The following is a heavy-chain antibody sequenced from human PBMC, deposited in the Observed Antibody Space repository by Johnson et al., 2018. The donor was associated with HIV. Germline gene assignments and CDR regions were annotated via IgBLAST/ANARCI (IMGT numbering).Heavy chain of an antibody. Sequence: VQLVESGGGLVKPGGSLRLSCAASGSTFRNAWMSWVRQAPGKGLEWVGRIKSKNDGGTTDYATPVKGRFTISRDDSKNTLYLQMNSLKTEDTAVYYCTTDLVPAAKEPVVVGGAFDIWGQGTMVTVSS. CDR1: GSTFRNAW. CDR3: TTDLVPAAKEPVVVGGAFDI. CDR2: IKSKNDGGTT. J-gene: IGHJ3*02. D-gene: IGHD2-2*01. V-gene: IGHV3-15*01.